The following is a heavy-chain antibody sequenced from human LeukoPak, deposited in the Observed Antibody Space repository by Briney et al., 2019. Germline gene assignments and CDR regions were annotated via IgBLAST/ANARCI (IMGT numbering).Heavy chain of an antibody. Sequence: SETLSLTCTVSGGSISSYYWSWIRQPAGKGLEWIGRIYSTGSTNYSPSLKSRVTMSVDASKNQFSLRLRSVTAADTAVYYCARQIASAGTAGFDFWGQGALVTVSS. CDR1: GGSISSYY. V-gene: IGHV4-4*07. D-gene: IGHD6-13*01. CDR3: ARQIASAGTAGFDF. J-gene: IGHJ4*02. CDR2: IYSTGST.